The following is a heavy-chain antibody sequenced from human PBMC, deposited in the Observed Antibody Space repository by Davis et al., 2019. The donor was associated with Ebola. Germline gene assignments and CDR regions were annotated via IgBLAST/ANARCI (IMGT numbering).Heavy chain of an antibody. Sequence: ASVKVSCKASGGTFSSYAISWVRQAPGQGLEWMGRMNPNSGNTGYAQKFQGRVTMTRNTSISTAYMELSSLRSEDTAVYYCARFSLVVPEEDTAMVGDYYYGMDVWGQGTTVTVSS. V-gene: IGHV1-8*02. CDR1: GGTFSSYA. D-gene: IGHD5-18*01. CDR3: ARFSLVVPEEDTAMVGDYYYGMDV. CDR2: MNPNSGNT. J-gene: IGHJ6*02.